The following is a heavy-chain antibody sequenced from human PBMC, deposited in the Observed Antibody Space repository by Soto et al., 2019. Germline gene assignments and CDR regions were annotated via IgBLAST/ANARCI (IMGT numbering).Heavy chain of an antibody. CDR2: INPSGGST. V-gene: IGHV1-46*01. J-gene: IGHJ4*02. CDR3: ARDVVVVPAAIYYFDC. CDR1: GYTFTSYY. Sequence: ASVKVSCKASGYTFTSYYMHWVRQAPGQGLEWMGIINPSGGSTSYAQKFQGRVTMTRDTSTSTVYMELSSLRSEDTAVYYCARDVVVVPAAIYYFDCWGQGTLVTVSS. D-gene: IGHD2-2*01.